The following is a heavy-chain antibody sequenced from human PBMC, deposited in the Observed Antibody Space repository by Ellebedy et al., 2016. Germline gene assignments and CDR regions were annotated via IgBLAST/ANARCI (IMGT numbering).Heavy chain of an antibody. CDR1: GFTFSSYA. J-gene: IGHJ4*02. Sequence: GGSLRLXXAASGFTFSSYAMSWVRQAPGKGLEWVSAISGSGGSTYYADSVKGRFTISRDNSKNTLYLQMNSLRAEDTAVYYCARAPYSGSPCQDYWGQGTLVTVSS. CDR2: ISGSGGST. D-gene: IGHD1-26*01. CDR3: ARAPYSGSPCQDY. V-gene: IGHV3-23*01.